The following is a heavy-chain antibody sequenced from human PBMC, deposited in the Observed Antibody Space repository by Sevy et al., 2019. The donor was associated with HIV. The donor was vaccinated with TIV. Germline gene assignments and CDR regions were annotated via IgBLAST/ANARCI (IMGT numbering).Heavy chain of an antibody. J-gene: IGHJ5*02. D-gene: IGHD3-22*01. CDR3: ARVGADGSGYYGEWFDP. CDR2: IYYSGST. CDR1: GGSISSYY. Sequence: SNTLSLTCTVSGGSISSYYWSWIRQPPGKGLEWIGYIYYSGSTNYNPSLKSRVTISVDTSKNQFSLKLSSVTAADTAVYYCARVGADGSGYYGEWFDPWGQGTLVTVSS. V-gene: IGHV4-59*07.